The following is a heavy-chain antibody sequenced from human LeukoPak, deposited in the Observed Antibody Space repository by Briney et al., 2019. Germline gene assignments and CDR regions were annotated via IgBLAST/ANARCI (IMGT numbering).Heavy chain of an antibody. CDR1: GFTFSSYW. CDR2: IKQDGSEK. D-gene: IGHD6-19*01. Sequence: GGSLRLSCAASGFTFSSYWMSWVRQAPGKGLEWVANIKQDGSEKYHVDSVKGRFTISRDNAKNSLYLQMNSLRAEDTAVYYCARVAGGSGWYYFDYWGQGTLVTVSS. CDR3: ARVAGGSGWYYFDY. V-gene: IGHV3-7*01. J-gene: IGHJ4*02.